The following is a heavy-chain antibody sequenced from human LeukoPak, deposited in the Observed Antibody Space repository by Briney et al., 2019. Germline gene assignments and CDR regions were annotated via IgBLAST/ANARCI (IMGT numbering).Heavy chain of an antibody. CDR1: GGSISNRSYY. Sequence: SGTLSLTCTDSGGSISNRSYYWAWIRQPPGKGLEWIGSIYYSGSTYYNPSLKRRLTISVDTSKSQFSLKLSSVTAADTAVYYCARHSPAVTEGFDIWGPGTMVTVSS. J-gene: IGHJ3*02. CDR2: IYYSGST. D-gene: IGHD6-13*01. CDR3: ARHSPAVTEGFDI. V-gene: IGHV4-39*01.